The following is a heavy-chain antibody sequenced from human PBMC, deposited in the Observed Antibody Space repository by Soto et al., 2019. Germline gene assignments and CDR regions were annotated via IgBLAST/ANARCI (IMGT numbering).Heavy chain of an antibody. CDR3: ARGGVSTRTFDY. CDR2: IYPSDSDT. J-gene: IGHJ4*02. D-gene: IGHD3-3*01. Sequence: GESLKISCKGSGYNFAGYWIAWVREMPGKGLELMGIIYPSDSDTRYRPSFQGQVTISADKSISSAYLQWSSLRASDTAMYYCARGGVSTRTFDYWGQGTPVTVSS. V-gene: IGHV5-51*01. CDR1: GYNFAGYW.